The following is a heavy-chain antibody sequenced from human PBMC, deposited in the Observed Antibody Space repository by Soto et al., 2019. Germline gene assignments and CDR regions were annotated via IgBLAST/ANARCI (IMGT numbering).Heavy chain of an antibody. J-gene: IGHJ6*02. D-gene: IGHD4-4*01. V-gene: IGHV1-3*01. CDR3: ARVGRRSRYSNYYYYYGMDV. Sequence: ASVKVSCKASGYTFTSYAMHWVRQAPGHRLEWMGWINAGNGNTKYSQKFQGRVTITRDTAASTAYMELRSLRSEDTAVYYCARVGRRSRYSNYYYYYGMDVWDQETTVTVSS. CDR2: INAGNGNT. CDR1: GYTFTSYA.